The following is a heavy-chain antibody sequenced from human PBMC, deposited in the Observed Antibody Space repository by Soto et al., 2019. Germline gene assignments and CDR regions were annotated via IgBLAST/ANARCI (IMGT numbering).Heavy chain of an antibody. CDR3: ARDLSDSSTWYDDYYYYYGLDV. J-gene: IGHJ6*02. V-gene: IGHV3-30-3*01. D-gene: IGHD6-13*01. CDR2: ISYDGSNE. CDR1: GFTFSSYA. Sequence: GGSLRLSCAASGFTFSSYALHWVRQAPGRGLEWVALISYDGSNEYYVDSVKGRFTIPRDNSKHTLYLQMNSLRPEDTAVYYCARDLSDSSTWYDDYYYYYGLDVWGQGTTVTVSS.